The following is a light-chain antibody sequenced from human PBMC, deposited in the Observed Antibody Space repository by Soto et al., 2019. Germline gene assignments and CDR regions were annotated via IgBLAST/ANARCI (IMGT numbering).Light chain of an antibody. CDR1: GSDIGGGYD. CDR3: QSSDRSMSPYV. Sequence: QSVLTQPPSVSGAPGQSVTISCTGSGSDIGGGYDVHWYQQLPGKAPKLLIYDNSNRPSGVPDRFSGSKSGNSASLPITGVQAADEADYYCQSSDRSMSPYVFGTGTKLTVL. J-gene: IGLJ1*01. CDR2: DNS. V-gene: IGLV1-40*01.